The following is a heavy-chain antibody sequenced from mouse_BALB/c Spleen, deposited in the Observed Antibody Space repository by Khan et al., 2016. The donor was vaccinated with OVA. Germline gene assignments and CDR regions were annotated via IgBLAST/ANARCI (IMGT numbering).Heavy chain of an antibody. V-gene: IGHV1-7*01. CDR3: TGNRNDK. Sequence: VQLQESGAELAKPGASVKMSCKASGYTFTTYWMHWVKQRPGQGLEWIGYINPTSGYTDYNAKFKDRAILSADYSSRTAYMQLSSLTSEDSAVYYCTGNRNDKWGQGTTLTVSS. CDR1: GYTFTTYW. CDR2: INPTSGYT. J-gene: IGHJ2*01.